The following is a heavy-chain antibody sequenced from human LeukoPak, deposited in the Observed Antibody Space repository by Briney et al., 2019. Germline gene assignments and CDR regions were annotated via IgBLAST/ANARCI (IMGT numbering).Heavy chain of an antibody. V-gene: IGHV1-2*02. CDR1: GYSFTGYS. Sequence: ASVKVSCKTSGYSFTGYSLHWVRQAPGQGLEWMGWINPNSGGTNYAQKFRGRVTMTRDTSISTAYMDLSRLRSDDTAVYYCTRDYGGYCSSTSCYRTIFDYWGQGTLVTVSS. CDR2: INPNSGGT. D-gene: IGHD2-2*02. J-gene: IGHJ4*02. CDR3: TRDYGGYCSSTSCYRTIFDY.